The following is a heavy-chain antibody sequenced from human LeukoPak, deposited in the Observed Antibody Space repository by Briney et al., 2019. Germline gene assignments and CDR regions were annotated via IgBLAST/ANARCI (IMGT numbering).Heavy chain of an antibody. CDR1: GGSISSGSYY. V-gene: IGHV4-39*07. Sequence: ASETLSLTCTVSGGSISSGSYYWSWIRQPPGKGLEWIGEINHSGSTNYNPSLKSRVTISVDTSKNQFSLKLSSVTAADTAVYYCARGGPFRYSYGYWGEYRNYYYYMDVWGKGTTVTVSS. D-gene: IGHD5-18*01. CDR3: ARGGPFRYSYGYWGEYRNYYYYMDV. J-gene: IGHJ6*03. CDR2: INHSGST.